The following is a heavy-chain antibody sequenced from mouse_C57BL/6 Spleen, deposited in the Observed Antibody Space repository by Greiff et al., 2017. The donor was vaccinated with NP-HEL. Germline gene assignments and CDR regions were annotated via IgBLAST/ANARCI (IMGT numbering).Heavy chain of an antibody. CDR2: IDPENGDT. CDR1: GFNIKDDY. V-gene: IGHV14-4*01. CDR3: TAGGELDY. Sequence: EVQRVESGAELVRPGASVKLSCTASGFNIKDDYMHWVKQRPEQGLEWIGWIDPENGDTEYATKFQGKATITADTSSNTAYLQLSSLTSEDTAVYYCTAGGELDYWGQGTTLTVSS. J-gene: IGHJ2*01.